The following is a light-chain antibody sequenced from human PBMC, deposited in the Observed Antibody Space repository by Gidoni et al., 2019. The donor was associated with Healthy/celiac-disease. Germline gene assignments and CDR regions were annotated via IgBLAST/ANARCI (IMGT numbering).Light chain of an antibody. V-gene: IGKV1-39*01. CDR2: AAS. CDR3: QQSYSTPLT. J-gene: IGKJ4*02. CDR1: QSISSY. Sequence: DIQLTQSPSSLSASVVDRVTITCRASQSISSYLNWYQQKPGKAPKLLIYAASSLQRGVPSRFSGSGSGTDFTLTISSLQPEDFATYYCQQSYSTPLTCGGGTKVEIK.